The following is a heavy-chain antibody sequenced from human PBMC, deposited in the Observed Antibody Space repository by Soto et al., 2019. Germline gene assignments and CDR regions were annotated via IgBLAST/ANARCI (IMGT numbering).Heavy chain of an antibody. Sequence: GGSLRLSCAGSGFTPTPTPLSWVRQPPGQGLAWVTTISGTASRTYYVDSVKGRFFISRDNSKNTVTLQMNNLTVDDTAVYYCATSFRYFDNWGQGTRVTVSS. CDR2: ISGTASRT. D-gene: IGHD3-9*01. J-gene: IGHJ4*02. CDR3: ATSFRYFDN. CDR1: GFTPTPTP. V-gene: IGHV3-23*01.